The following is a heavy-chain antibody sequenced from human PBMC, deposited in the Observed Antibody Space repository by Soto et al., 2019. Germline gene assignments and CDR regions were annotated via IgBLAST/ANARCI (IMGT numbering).Heavy chain of an antibody. Sequence: ASVKVSGKASGYTFTSYDINWVRQAPGQGLEWMGWMNPNSGDTGYAQKFQGRVTMTRDTSISTAYMELSSLRSEDTAVYFCARLANYYYDIDAYNYVDYYFDYWGQGTLVTVSS. CDR2: MNPNSGDT. CDR3: ARLANYYYDIDAYNYVDYYFDY. J-gene: IGHJ4*02. CDR1: GYTFTSYD. D-gene: IGHD3-22*01. V-gene: IGHV1-8*01.